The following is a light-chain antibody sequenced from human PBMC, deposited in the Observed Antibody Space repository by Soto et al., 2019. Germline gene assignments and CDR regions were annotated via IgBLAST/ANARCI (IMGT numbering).Light chain of an antibody. CDR3: QQYAVSPIT. CDR1: QTVSKNY. Sequence: EIVLTQSPVTLSLSPGEGATLSCRASQTVSKNYLAWYHQKPGQAPRLLIYAASTTATGIPARFSGSGSGTDFTLTISRLEPEDFAVFYCQQYAVSPITFGQGTRLEIK. V-gene: IGKV3-20*01. CDR2: AAS. J-gene: IGKJ5*01.